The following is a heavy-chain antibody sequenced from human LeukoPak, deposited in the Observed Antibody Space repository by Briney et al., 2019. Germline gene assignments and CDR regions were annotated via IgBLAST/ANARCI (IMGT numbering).Heavy chain of an antibody. Sequence: ASVKVSCKGSGYIFTSYYMHWVRQAPGQGLEWMGIINPSGSSTSYAQKFQGRVTMTRDMSTSTVYMELSSLRSEDTAVYYCARDLKGGWLQPAYWGQGTLVTVSS. D-gene: IGHD5-24*01. J-gene: IGHJ4*02. CDR2: INPSGSST. CDR1: GYIFTSYY. CDR3: ARDLKGGWLQPAY. V-gene: IGHV1-46*01.